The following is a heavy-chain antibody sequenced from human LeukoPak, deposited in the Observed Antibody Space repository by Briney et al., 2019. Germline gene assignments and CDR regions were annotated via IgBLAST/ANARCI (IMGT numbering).Heavy chain of an antibody. CDR1: GGTFSSYA. V-gene: IGHV1-69*04. Sequence: GASVKVSCMASGGTFSSYAISWVRQAPGQGLEWMGRIIPIFGIANYAQKFQGRVTITADKSTSTAYMELSSLRSEDTAVYYCARSYCSGGSCYNYFDYWGQGTLVTVSS. CDR2: IIPIFGIA. J-gene: IGHJ4*02. CDR3: ARSYCSGGSCYNYFDY. D-gene: IGHD2-15*01.